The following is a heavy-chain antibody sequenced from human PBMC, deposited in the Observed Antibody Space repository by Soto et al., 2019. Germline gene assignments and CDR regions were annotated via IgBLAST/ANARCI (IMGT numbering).Heavy chain of an antibody. Sequence: ASVKVSCKASGYTFTSYAMHWVRQAPGQRLEWMGWINAGNGNTKYSQKFQGRVTITRDTSASTAYMELSSLRSEDTAVYYCARAVAGRNYYYGMDVWGQGTTVTVSS. D-gene: IGHD6-19*01. CDR2: INAGNGNT. J-gene: IGHJ6*02. V-gene: IGHV1-3*01. CDR3: ARAVAGRNYYYGMDV. CDR1: GYTFTSYA.